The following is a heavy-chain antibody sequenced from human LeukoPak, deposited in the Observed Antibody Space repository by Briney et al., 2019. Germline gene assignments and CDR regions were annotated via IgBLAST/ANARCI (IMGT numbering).Heavy chain of an antibody. Sequence: GGSLRLSCAASGFTFSSYSMNWVRQAPGKGLEWVSSISSSSSYIYYADSVKGRFTISRDNAKNSLYLQMNSLRAEDTAVHYCAREGYGVHYFDYWGQGTLVTVSS. CDR1: GFTFSSYS. J-gene: IGHJ4*02. D-gene: IGHD4-17*01. CDR3: AREGYGVHYFDY. V-gene: IGHV3-21*01. CDR2: ISSSSSYI.